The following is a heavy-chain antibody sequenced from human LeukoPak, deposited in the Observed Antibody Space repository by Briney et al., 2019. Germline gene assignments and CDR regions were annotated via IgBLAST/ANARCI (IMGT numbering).Heavy chain of an antibody. CDR2: IYYSGST. V-gene: IGHV4-59*08. Sequence: SETLSLTCTVSGVSISSYYWSWIRQPPGKGLEWIGNIYYSGSTKYNPTLKSRVTISVDTSKNHFSLKLSSVTAADTAVYYCARHGNYYDSSGYNYYFDYWGQGTLGTVSS. D-gene: IGHD3-22*01. CDR1: GVSISSYY. CDR3: ARHGNYYDSSGYNYYFDY. J-gene: IGHJ4*02.